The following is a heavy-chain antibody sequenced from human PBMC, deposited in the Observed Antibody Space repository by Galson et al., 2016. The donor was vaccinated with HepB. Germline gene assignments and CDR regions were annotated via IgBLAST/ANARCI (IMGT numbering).Heavy chain of an antibody. Sequence: SLRLSCAASGFTFSSYAMNWVRQAPVKGLEWVATISIFCDNTHYADSVKGRFTVSRDNSKSTFYLHMHSLRVEDAAIYHCAKDLDSSGWYEGVYWGQGTLVTVSS. CDR2: ISIFCDNT. CDR3: AKDLDSSGWYEGVY. J-gene: IGHJ4*02. D-gene: IGHD6-19*01. V-gene: IGHV3-23*01. CDR1: GFTFSSYA.